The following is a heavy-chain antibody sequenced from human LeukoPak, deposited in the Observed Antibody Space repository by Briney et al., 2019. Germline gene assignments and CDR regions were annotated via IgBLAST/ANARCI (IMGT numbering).Heavy chain of an antibody. Sequence: GASVKVSCKASGDIFTNDGISWVRQAPGQGLEWMGWISAYNGDTNYAQKVQGRVTMTTDTSTNTAYMELRSLRSDDTAVYYCARVRRFGELLLDYWGQGTLVTVSS. CDR1: GDIFTNDG. CDR2: ISAYNGDT. V-gene: IGHV1-18*01. CDR3: ARVRRFGELLLDY. J-gene: IGHJ4*02. D-gene: IGHD3-10*01.